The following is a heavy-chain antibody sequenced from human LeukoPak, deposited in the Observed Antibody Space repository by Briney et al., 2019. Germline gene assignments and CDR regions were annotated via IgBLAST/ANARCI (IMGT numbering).Heavy chain of an antibody. J-gene: IGHJ6*03. CDR1: GFTFSSYA. D-gene: IGHD6-13*01. V-gene: IGHV3-23*01. Sequence: KTGGSLRLSCAASGFTFSSYAMSWVRQPPGKGLQWVSGVSGSGGSTYYADSVKGRFTISRDNSKNTLYLQMNSLRAEDTAVYYCAKSGSSWQRGYYYYYMDVWGKGTTVTVSS. CDR2: VSGSGGST. CDR3: AKSGSSWQRGYYYYYMDV.